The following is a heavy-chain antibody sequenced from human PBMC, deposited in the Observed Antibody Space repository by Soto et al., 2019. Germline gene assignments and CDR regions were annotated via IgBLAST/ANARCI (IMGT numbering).Heavy chain of an antibody. V-gene: IGHV1-3*01. D-gene: IGHD1-26*01. CDR1: GYTFTSYA. Sequence: QVQLVQSGAEVKKPGASVKVSCKASGYTFTSYAMHWVRQASGQRLEWVGWINAGNGNTKYSQKFQGRVTITRDTFASTAYMELSSLRSEDTAVYYCARTLVGATPADYWGQGTLVTVSS. CDR3: ARTLVGATPADY. J-gene: IGHJ4*02. CDR2: INAGNGNT.